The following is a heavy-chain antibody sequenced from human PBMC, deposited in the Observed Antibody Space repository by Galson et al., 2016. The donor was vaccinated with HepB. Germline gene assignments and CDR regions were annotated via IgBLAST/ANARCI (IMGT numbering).Heavy chain of an antibody. Sequence: ETLSLTCTVSGGSISSYYWSWIRQPPGKGLAWLGYIYYSGSTYYKPPLKSRVTISVDTSKNQFSLKLSSVTAADTAVYYCATSSGYYGTLFWGQGTLVTVSS. V-gene: IGHV4-59*01. CDR3: ATSSGYYGTLF. D-gene: IGHD3-22*01. J-gene: IGHJ4*02. CDR1: GGSISSYY. CDR2: IYYSGST.